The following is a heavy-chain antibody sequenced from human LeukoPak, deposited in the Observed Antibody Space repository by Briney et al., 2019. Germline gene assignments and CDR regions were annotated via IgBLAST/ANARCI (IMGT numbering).Heavy chain of an antibody. Sequence: PGGSLGLSCAASGFTFSSYAMHWVRQAPGKGLEWVAVISYDGSNKYYADSVKGRFTISRDNSKNTLYLQMNSLRAEDTAVYYCARAYSGYELYFDYWGQGALVTVSS. J-gene: IGHJ4*02. CDR1: GFTFSSYA. V-gene: IGHV3-30*04. CDR2: ISYDGSNK. D-gene: IGHD5-12*01. CDR3: ARAYSGYELYFDY.